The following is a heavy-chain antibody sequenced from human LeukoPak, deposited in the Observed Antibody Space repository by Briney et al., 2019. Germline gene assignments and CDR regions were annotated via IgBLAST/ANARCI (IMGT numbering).Heavy chain of an antibody. CDR1: VCTFSSYA. J-gene: IGHJ4*02. D-gene: IGHD1-26*01. Sequence: GSSVKLSFKASVCTFSSYAISWVRQAPGQGLEWMGGIIPIFGTANYAQKFQGRVTITADESTSTVYMELSSLRSEDTAVYCCARDRSYLIFDYWGQGTLVTVSS. CDR3: ARDRSYLIFDY. V-gene: IGHV1-69*01. CDR2: IIPIFGTA.